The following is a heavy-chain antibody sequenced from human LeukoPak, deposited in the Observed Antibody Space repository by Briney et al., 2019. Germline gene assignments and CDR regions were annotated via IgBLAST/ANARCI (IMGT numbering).Heavy chain of an antibody. Sequence: GGPRRPSGAPSGFTSGKFIINWVGKPPGKGREGVSYISSSSRTIYYADSVKGRFTISRDTAKNSLYLQMNSLRAEDTAVYYCARDLYGGNGVDYWGQGTLVTVSS. CDR2: ISSSSRTI. J-gene: IGHJ4*02. CDR3: ARDLYGGNGVDY. V-gene: IGHV3-48*01. CDR1: GFTSGKFI. D-gene: IGHD4-23*01.